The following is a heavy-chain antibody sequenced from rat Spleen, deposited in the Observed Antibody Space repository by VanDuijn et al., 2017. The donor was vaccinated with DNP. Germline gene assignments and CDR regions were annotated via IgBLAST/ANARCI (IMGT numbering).Heavy chain of an antibody. CDR1: GFTFSYYG. V-gene: IGHV5-25*01. Sequence: EVQLVESGGGLVQPGRSMKLSCAASGFTFSYYGMAWVRQAPKKGLEWVASISASGSRTYYPDSMKGRFTISRDDAKSSLYLQMNSLKSEDTATYYCARGSTSIYWYFDFWGPGTMVTVSS. D-gene: IGHD3-1*01. CDR3: ARGSTSIYWYFDF. CDR2: ISASGSRT. J-gene: IGHJ1*01.